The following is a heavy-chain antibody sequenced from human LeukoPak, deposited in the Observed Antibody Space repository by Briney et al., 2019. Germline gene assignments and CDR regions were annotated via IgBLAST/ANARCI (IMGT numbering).Heavy chain of an antibody. J-gene: IGHJ5*02. CDR1: GFTFSSYA. Sequence: SGGSLRLSCAASGFTFSSYAMSWVRQAPGKGLEWVSAISGSGGSTYYADSVKGRFTISRDNSKNTLYLQMNSLRAEDTAVYYCAKDPRIMITFGGFSKFDPWGQGTLVTVSS. CDR2: ISGSGGST. CDR3: AKDPRIMITFGGFSKFDP. V-gene: IGHV3-23*01. D-gene: IGHD3-16*01.